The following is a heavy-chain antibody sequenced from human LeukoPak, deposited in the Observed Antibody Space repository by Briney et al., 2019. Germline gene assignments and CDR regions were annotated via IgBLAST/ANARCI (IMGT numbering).Heavy chain of an antibody. J-gene: IGHJ4*02. CDR2: FDDTEST. CDR1: GGSISRQY. CDR3: ARGEPSGRPGIAFDD. D-gene: IGHD1-26*01. Sequence: SETLTLTCTVSGGSISRQYWSWIRHPPEKGLEGIGHFDDTESTNYNPYLKSRVSISVDTSKKQISLKLTSVAAADTALYYCARGEPSGRPGIAFDDWGQGTLVTVSS. V-gene: IGHV4-59*11.